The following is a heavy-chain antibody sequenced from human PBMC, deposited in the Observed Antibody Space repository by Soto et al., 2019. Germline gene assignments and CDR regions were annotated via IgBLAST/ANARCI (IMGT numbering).Heavy chain of an antibody. CDR2: IYHSGST. CDR1: GGSISSGGYS. D-gene: IGHD1-1*01. J-gene: IGHJ5*02. V-gene: IGHV4-30-2*01. Sequence: KASETLSLTCAVSGGSISSGGYSWSWIRQPPGKGLEWIGYIYHSGSTYYNPSLKSRVTISVDRSKNQFSLKLSSVTAADTAVYYCARVTSGTSGFDPWGQGTLVTVSS. CDR3: ARVTSGTSGFDP.